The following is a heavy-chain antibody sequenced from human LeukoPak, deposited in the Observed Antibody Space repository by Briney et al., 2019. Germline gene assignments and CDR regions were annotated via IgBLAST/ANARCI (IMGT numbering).Heavy chain of an antibody. CDR3: AMGGGLGIVDY. Sequence: SETLSLTCTVSGGSISSYYWSWIRQPPGKGLGWIGYIYYSGSTNYNPSLKGRVTISVDASKNQCSLKLSSVTAADTAVYYCAMGGGLGIVDYWGQGTLVTVPS. CDR1: GGSISSYY. J-gene: IGHJ4*02. D-gene: IGHD7-27*01. V-gene: IGHV4-59*08. CDR2: IYYSGST.